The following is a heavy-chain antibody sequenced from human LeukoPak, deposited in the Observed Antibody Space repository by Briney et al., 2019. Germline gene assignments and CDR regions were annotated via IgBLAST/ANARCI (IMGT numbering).Heavy chain of an antibody. CDR3: ARLRGPIAAAPMDV. CDR2: IIPIFGTA. CDR1: GCTFSSYA. Sequence: SVKVSCKASGCTFSSYAISWVRQAPGQGLEWTGGIIPIFGTANYAQKFQGRVTITTDESTSTAYMELSSLRSEDTAVYYCARLRGPIAAAPMDVWGKGTTVTVSS. V-gene: IGHV1-69*05. J-gene: IGHJ6*04. D-gene: IGHD6-13*01.